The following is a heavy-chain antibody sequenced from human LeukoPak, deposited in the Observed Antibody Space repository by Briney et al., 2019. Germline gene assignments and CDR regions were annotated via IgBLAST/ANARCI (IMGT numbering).Heavy chain of an antibody. CDR2: IIPIFGTA. D-gene: IGHD3-16*02. Sequence: SVKVSCKASGGTFSSYAISWVRQAPGQGLEWMGRIIPIFGTANYAQKFQGRVTITTDESTSTAYMELSSLRSVDTAVYYCAVTFGGVIADFPFDYWGQGTLVTVSS. CDR1: GGTFSSYA. CDR3: AVTFGGVIADFPFDY. J-gene: IGHJ4*02. V-gene: IGHV1-69*05.